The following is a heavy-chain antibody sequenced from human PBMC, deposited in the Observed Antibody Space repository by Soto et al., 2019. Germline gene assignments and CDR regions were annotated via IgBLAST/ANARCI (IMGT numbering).Heavy chain of an antibody. V-gene: IGHV4-31*03. CDR2: IYYSGST. Sequence: SETLSLTCTVSCGSISSGGYYWSWIRQHPGKGLEWIGYIYYSGSTYYNPSLKSRVTISVDTSKNQFSLKLSSVTAADTAVYYCARDYYDSSGYTRINWFDPWGQGTLVTVSS. D-gene: IGHD3-22*01. CDR1: CGSISSGGYY. J-gene: IGHJ5*02. CDR3: ARDYYDSSGYTRINWFDP.